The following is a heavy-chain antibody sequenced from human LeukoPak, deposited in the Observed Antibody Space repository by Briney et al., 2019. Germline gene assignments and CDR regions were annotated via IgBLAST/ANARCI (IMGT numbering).Heavy chain of an antibody. J-gene: IGHJ6*03. CDR3: ARRDNWNYKSVSSRSSYYYYYMDV. V-gene: IGHV1-69*13. D-gene: IGHD1-7*01. CDR2: IIPIFGTA. CDR1: GGTFSSYA. Sequence: GASVKVSCKASGGTFSSYAISWVRQAPGQGLEWMGGIIPIFGTANYAQKFQGRVTITADESTSTAYMELSSLRSEDTAVYYCARRDNWNYKSVSSRSSYYYYYMDVWGKGTTVTVSS.